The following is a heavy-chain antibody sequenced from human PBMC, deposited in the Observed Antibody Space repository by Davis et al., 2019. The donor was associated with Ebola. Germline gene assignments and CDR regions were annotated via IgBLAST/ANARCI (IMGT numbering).Heavy chain of an antibody. CDR1: GYTFTGYY. CDR2: INPHNGNT. V-gene: IGHV1-18*04. J-gene: IGHJ4*02. D-gene: IGHD3-9*01. Sequence: ASVKVSCKASGYTFTGYYMHWVRQAPGQGLEWMGWINPHNGNTNYGQNVQGRVIMTSDTATTTAYMEVGSLRSDDTAVYYCAKGGYFDSLEIDSWGQGTLVTVSS. CDR3: AKGGYFDSLEIDS.